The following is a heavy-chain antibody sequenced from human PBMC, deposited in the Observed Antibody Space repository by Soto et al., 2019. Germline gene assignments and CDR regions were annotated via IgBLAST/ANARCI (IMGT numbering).Heavy chain of an antibody. D-gene: IGHD3-10*01. Sequence: PGGSLRLSCLASGFTFSDFAMTWVRHVPGRGLEWVASLDGAGGSTYYAESVRGRFSISRDNSQNTLFLQMKRLTVDDTAIYYCAAPRDEYGSGVSWLTYGMDIWGQGTTVTV. CDR2: LDGAGGST. CDR1: GFTFSDFA. J-gene: IGHJ6*02. CDR3: AAPRDEYGSGVSWLTYGMDI. V-gene: IGHV3-23*01.